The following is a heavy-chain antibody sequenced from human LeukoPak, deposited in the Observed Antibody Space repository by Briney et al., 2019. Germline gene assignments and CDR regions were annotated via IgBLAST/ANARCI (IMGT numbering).Heavy chain of an antibody. J-gene: IGHJ4*02. D-gene: IGHD3-22*01. CDR2: IYYSGST. CDR3: AGSFNSSGYYWRRLDY. V-gene: IGHV4-30-4*01. CDR1: GGSISRGDYY. Sequence: SETLSLTCTVSGGSISRGDYYWGWIPQPPGKGLEWIGHIYYSGSTYYNPSLRSRVIVSIDTSESQFSLKLSSVTAADTAVYYCAGSFNSSGYYWRRLDYWGQGTLVTVSS.